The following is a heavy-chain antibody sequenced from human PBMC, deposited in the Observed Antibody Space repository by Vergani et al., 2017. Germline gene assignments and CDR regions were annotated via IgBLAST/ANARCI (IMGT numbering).Heavy chain of an antibody. V-gene: IGHV4-34*01. D-gene: IGHD3-10*01. CDR1: GGSFSGYY. CDR2: INHSGST. CDR3: ARSPQRITMVRGVIPGGFDY. Sequence: QVQLQQWGAGLLKPSETLSLTCAVYGGSFSGYYWSWIRQPPGKGLEWIGEINHSGSTNYNPSLKSRVTISVDTSKKQFSLKLSSVTAADTAVYYCARSPQRITMVRGVIPGGFDYWGQGTLVTVSS. J-gene: IGHJ4*02.